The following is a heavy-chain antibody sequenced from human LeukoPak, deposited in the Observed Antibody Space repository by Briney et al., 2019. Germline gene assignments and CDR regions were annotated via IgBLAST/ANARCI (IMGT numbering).Heavy chain of an antibody. CDR3: AKALLPYYYDSSGGGHDAFDI. Sequence: QPGGSLRLSCAGSGFTLSNSWMGWVRQAPGKGLEWVSAISGSGGSTYYADSVKGRFTISRDNSKNTLYLQMNSLRAEDTAVYYCAKALLPYYYDSSGGGHDAFDIWGQGTMVTVSS. CDR2: ISGSGGST. D-gene: IGHD3-22*01. V-gene: IGHV3-23*01. J-gene: IGHJ3*02. CDR1: GFTLSNSW.